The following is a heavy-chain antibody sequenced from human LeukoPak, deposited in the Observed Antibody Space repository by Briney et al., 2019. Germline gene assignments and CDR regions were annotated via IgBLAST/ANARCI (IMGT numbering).Heavy chain of an antibody. CDR1: GYTFTGYY. CDR3: ARDSSSWYAFDY. D-gene: IGHD6-13*01. CDR2: INPNSGGT. Sequence: GASVKVSCKASGYTFTGYYMHWVRQAPGQGLEWMGWINPNSGGTNYAQKFQGRVTMTRDTSISTAYMELSRLRSDGTAVYYCARDSSSWYAFDYWGQGTLVTVSS. V-gene: IGHV1-2*02. J-gene: IGHJ4*02.